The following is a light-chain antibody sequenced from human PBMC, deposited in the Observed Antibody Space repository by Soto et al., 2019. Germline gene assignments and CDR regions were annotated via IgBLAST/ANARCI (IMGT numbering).Light chain of an antibody. V-gene: IGLV1-44*01. Sequence: QSVLTQPPSASGTPGQRVTISCSGSSSNIGTNTVNWYQQLPGTAPKVLIYNNHERPSGVPDRFSGSKSGTSASLAISGLQSDDEADYYCAARDDSLWLFGGGTKLTVL. CDR3: AARDDSLWL. J-gene: IGLJ3*02. CDR1: SSNIGTNT. CDR2: NNH.